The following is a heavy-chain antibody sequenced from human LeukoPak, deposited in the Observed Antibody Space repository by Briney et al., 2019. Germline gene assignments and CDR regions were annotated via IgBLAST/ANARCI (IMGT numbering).Heavy chain of an antibody. CDR1: GFTFSTYS. CDR2: ISDDSNYI. V-gene: IGHV3-21*01. CDR3: ARDWGGRSAVAGTFDY. J-gene: IGHJ4*02. Sequence: KSGGSLRLSCAASGFTFSTYSGNWIRQAPGKGLEWVSSISDDSNYIFYADSVKGRFTISRDNAKNSLYLQMNSLRAEDTAVYYCARDWGGRSAVAGTFDYWGQGTLVTVSS. D-gene: IGHD6-19*01.